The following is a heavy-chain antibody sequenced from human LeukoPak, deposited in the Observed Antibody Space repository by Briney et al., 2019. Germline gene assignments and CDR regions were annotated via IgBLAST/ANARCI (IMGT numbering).Heavy chain of an antibody. V-gene: IGHV3-9*01. CDR1: GFTFDDYA. D-gene: IGHD6-19*01. CDR2: ISWNSGSI. CDR3: AKGQYSSGWYAFDY. Sequence: GRSLRLSCAASGFTFDDYAMHWVRQAPGKGLEWVSGISWNSGSIGYADSVKGRFTISRDNAKNSLYLQMNSLRAEDTALYYCAKGQYSSGWYAFDYWGQGTLVTVSS. J-gene: IGHJ4*02.